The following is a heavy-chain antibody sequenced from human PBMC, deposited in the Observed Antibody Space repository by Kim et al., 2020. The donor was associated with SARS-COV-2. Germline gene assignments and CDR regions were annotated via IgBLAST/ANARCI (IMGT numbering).Heavy chain of an antibody. CDR1: GFTFDDYG. Sequence: GGSLRLSCAASGFTFDDYGMSWVRQAPGKGLEWVSGINWNGGSTGYADSVKGRFTISRDNAKNSLYLQMNSLRAEDTALYHCARDFSVLRYFDVGFDPWGQGTLVTVSS. J-gene: IGHJ5*02. CDR3: ARDFSVLRYFDVGFDP. D-gene: IGHD3-9*01. CDR2: INWNGGST. V-gene: IGHV3-20*01.